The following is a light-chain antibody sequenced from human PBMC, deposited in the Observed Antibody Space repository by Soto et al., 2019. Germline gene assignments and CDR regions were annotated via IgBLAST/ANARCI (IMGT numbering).Light chain of an antibody. V-gene: IGKV3-11*01. J-gene: IGKJ2*01. CDR2: DAS. Sequence: EIVLTQSPATLSLSPGERATISCRASQSVSNYLAWYQQKPGQAPRLLIYDASNRATGIPARFSGSGSGTDFTLTISSLEPEDFAVYFCQQRSSWPTFGQGTKLEIK. CDR1: QSVSNY. CDR3: QQRSSWPT.